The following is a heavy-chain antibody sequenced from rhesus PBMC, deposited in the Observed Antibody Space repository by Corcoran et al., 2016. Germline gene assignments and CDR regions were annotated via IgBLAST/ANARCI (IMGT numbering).Heavy chain of an antibody. CDR1: GDSFSGDKW. J-gene: IGHJ5-1*01. CDR3: AGHTPGGGGRPVRFDV. Sequence: QVQLQVSGPGLVKPSETLSLTCAVSGDSFSGDKWWSWIRQPPGKGLEWIGYIHGISDSTPYNPSLKRRVALSRDTSSSQFSLNLSSRAAADAAVYYCAGHTPGGGGRPVRFDVWGPGVLVTVSS. V-gene: IGHV4-65*01. CDR2: IHGISDST. D-gene: IGHD1-1*01.